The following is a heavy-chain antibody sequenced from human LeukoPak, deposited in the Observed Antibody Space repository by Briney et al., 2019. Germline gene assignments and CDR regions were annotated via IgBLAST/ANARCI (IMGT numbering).Heavy chain of an antibody. V-gene: IGHV4-59*01. CDR1: GGSISSYY. CDR3: ARDRNAYDFWSGYSHGMDV. J-gene: IGHJ6*02. Sequence: SETLSLTCTVSGGSISSYYWSWIRQPPGKGLEWIGYIYYSGSINYNPSLKSRVTISVDTSKNQFSLKLSSVTAADTAVYYCARDRNAYDFWSGYSHGMDVWGQGTTVTVSS. D-gene: IGHD3-3*01. CDR2: IYYSGSI.